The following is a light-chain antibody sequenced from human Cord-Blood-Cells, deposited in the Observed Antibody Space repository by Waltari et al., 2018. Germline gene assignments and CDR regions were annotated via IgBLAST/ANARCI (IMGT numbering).Light chain of an antibody. V-gene: IGLV2-23*01. J-gene: IGLJ1*01. CDR2: EGS. CDR1: SSDVGRYNL. CDR3: CSYAGSSTYV. Sequence: QSALTQPASVSGPPGQSITISCTGTSSDVGRYNLVSWYQQHPGEAPKLMIYEGSKRPSGVSNRFSGSKSGNTASLTISGLQAEDEADYYCCSYAGSSTYVFGTGTKVTVL.